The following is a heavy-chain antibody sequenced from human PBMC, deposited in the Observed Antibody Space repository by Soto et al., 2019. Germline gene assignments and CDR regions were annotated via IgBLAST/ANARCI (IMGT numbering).Heavy chain of an antibody. CDR3: AHRLSTEPPPCWYFDL. Sequence: SGPTLVNPTQTLTLTCAFPGLSLSTSGVGVGWIRQPPGKALEWLALIYWNDDRRYSPSLKSRLTITKDTSKNQVVLSMTNMDPVDTATYYCAHRLSTEPPPCWYFDLWGRGTLVTVSS. CDR2: IYWNDDR. V-gene: IGHV2-5*01. D-gene: IGHD3-16*02. CDR1: GLSLSTSGVG. J-gene: IGHJ2*01.